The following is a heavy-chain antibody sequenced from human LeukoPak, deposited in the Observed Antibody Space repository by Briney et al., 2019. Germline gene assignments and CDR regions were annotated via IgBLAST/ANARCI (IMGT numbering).Heavy chain of an antibody. CDR3: ASVADY. CDR2: ISHDGTNK. CDR1: GFSLTTYA. V-gene: IGHV3-30*04. J-gene: IGHJ4*02. Sequence: GGSLRLSCAASGFSLTTYAMNWGRQAPGKGLESVAVISHDGTNKNYADSVKGRFTISRDTSKNTVYLQMNSLRSEDTAVYYCASVADYWGQGTLVTLSS.